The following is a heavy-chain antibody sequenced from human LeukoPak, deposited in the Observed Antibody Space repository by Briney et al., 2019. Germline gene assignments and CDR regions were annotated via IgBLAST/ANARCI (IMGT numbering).Heavy chain of an antibody. J-gene: IGHJ4*02. CDR1: GGSINSHY. CDR3: ASRPADTTWYGVFDY. Sequence: SETLSLTCSVSGGSINSHYRSWIRQPPGKRLEWIGYIFNTGNTNYNPSLASRVTMSVDTSRAQFFLRLSPVTAADTAIYYCASRPADTTWYGVFDYWSQGTLVTVSS. D-gene: IGHD3-10*01. V-gene: IGHV4-59*11. CDR2: IFNTGNT.